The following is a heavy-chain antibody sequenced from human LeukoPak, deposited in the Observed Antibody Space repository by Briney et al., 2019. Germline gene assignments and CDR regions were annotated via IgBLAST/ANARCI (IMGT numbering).Heavy chain of an antibody. CDR3: ARSEQWLSPFDY. CDR1: GYTFTSYA. Sequence: ASVKVSCKASGYTFTSYAIHWVRQAPGQRLEWMGWINAGNVATKFSQKFQGRVTTTRDTSASTVYMELSSLRSEDTAVYYCARSEQWLSPFDYWGQGTLVTVSS. V-gene: IGHV1-3*01. CDR2: INAGNVAT. D-gene: IGHD6-19*01. J-gene: IGHJ4*02.